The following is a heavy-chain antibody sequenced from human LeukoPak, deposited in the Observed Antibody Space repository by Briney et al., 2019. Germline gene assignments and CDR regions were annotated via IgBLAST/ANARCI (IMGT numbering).Heavy chain of an antibody. CDR2: INHSGST. Sequence: PSETLSLTCAVYGGSFSGYYWSWIRQPPGEGLEWIGEINHSGSTNYNPSLKSRVTISVDTSKNQFSLKLSSVTAADTAVYYCARRTNYSSGKFDYWGQGTLVTVSS. CDR3: ARRTNYSSGKFDY. D-gene: IGHD6-19*01. V-gene: IGHV4-34*01. J-gene: IGHJ4*02. CDR1: GGSFSGYY.